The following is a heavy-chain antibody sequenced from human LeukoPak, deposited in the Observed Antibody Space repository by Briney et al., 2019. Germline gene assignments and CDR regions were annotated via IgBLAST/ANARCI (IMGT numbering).Heavy chain of an antibody. D-gene: IGHD2-2*02. V-gene: IGHV3-7*01. CDR1: AFSFSSYW. CDR3: ARPVPAAISPDAFDI. J-gene: IGHJ3*02. Sequence: PGGSPRLSCAASAFSFSSYWMSWVRQAPGKGLEWVANINQDGSEKYYVDSVKGRFTISRDNAKNSLYLQMNSLRAEDTAVYYCARPVPAAISPDAFDIWGQGTMVTVSS. CDR2: INQDGSEK.